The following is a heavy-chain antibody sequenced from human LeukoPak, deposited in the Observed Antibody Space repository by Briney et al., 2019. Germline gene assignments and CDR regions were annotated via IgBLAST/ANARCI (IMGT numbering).Heavy chain of an antibody. Sequence: GGSLRLSCAASGFTFSSYSMNWVRQAPGKGLEWVSSISSSSSYIYYADSVKGRFTISRDNAKNSLYLQMNSLRAEDTAEYYCARTGYSSGRFDYWGQGTLVTVSS. CDR3: ARTGYSSGRFDY. CDR1: GFTFSSYS. CDR2: ISSSSSYI. D-gene: IGHD6-19*01. J-gene: IGHJ4*02. V-gene: IGHV3-21*01.